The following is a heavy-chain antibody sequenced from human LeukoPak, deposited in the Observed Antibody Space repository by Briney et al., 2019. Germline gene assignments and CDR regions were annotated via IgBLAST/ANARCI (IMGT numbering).Heavy chain of an antibody. D-gene: IGHD6-25*01. CDR2: INNSGST. CDR1: GGSISTFY. Sequence: PSETLSLTCTVSGGSISTFYWTWIRQPAGKGLEWIGRINNSGSTNYNPSLRSRVSMLVDRSKNQFSVTLSSVTAADTAVYFCAREGGDPRWLDPWGQGTLVTVSS. CDR3: AREGGDPRWLDP. J-gene: IGHJ5*02. V-gene: IGHV4-4*07.